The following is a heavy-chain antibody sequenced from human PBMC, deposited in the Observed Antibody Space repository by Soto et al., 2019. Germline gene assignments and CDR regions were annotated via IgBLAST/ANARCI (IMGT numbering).Heavy chain of an antibody. D-gene: IGHD5-18*01. CDR2: MFDRGST. CDR3: ACIFSGGYSYGFYYYGMDL. V-gene: IGHV4-39*01. J-gene: IGHJ6*02. CDR1: GGSISSSSYD. Sequence: KPSESLGDTGTAAGGSISSSSYDRGWIGQPPGKGGGGIGSMFDRGSTYYNPCREGGVAISVDTSKNQVCVKLASVTAADTAVYYCACIFSGGYSYGFYYYGMDLWGQGNPVT.